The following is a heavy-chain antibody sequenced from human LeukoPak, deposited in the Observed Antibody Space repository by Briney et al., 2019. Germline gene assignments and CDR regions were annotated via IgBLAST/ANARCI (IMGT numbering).Heavy chain of an antibody. V-gene: IGHV1-2*02. CDR3: CEWAGGDSSGASFCF. Sequence: ASVKVSCKASGSIFSDYYMHWVRQVPGRGFEWMGWISRRSGATKIAPKFQGRVTLTRDISISTAYVELTNLASDDTAVYYCCEWAGGDSSGASFCFWGQGNLV. D-gene: IGHD2-15*01. CDR2: ISRRSGAT. J-gene: IGHJ4*03. CDR1: GSIFSDYY.